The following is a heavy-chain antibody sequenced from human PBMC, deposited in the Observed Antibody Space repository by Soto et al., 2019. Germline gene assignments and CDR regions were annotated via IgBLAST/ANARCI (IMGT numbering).Heavy chain of an antibody. J-gene: IGHJ6*03. CDR2: ISGSGGST. V-gene: IGHV3-23*01. Sequence: GGSLRLSCAASGFTFSSYAMSWVRQAPGKGLEWVSAISGSGGSTYYADSVKGRFTISRDNSKNTLYLQMNSLRAEDTAVYYCAKAPLQTISGYCIITSCDSSDMYVLGKENTLTISS. CDR1: GFTFSSYA. CDR3: AKAPLQTISGYCIITSCDSSDMYV. D-gene: IGHD2-2*01.